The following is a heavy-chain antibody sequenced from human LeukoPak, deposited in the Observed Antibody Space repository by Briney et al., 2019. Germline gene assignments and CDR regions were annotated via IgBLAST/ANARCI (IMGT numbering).Heavy chain of an antibody. V-gene: IGHV4-30-4*01. Sequence: SETLSLTCTVSGGSISSGDYYWSWIRQPPGKGLEWIGYMCYSGSTYSNPSLKSRVTISVDTSKNQFSLKLSSVTAADTAVYYCARAGRDSSGSLRPWGQGTLVTVSS. CDR2: MCYSGST. CDR1: GGSISSGDYY. CDR3: ARAGRDSSGSLRP. J-gene: IGHJ5*02. D-gene: IGHD6-19*01.